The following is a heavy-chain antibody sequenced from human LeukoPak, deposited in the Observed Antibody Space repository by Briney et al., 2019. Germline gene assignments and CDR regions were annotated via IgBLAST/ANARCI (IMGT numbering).Heavy chain of an antibody. CDR2: IYYSGST. CDR3: ARNRYYYGSGNYGVPNWFDP. J-gene: IGHJ5*02. Sequence: KPSETLSLTCTVSGGSISSYYWSWIRQPPGKGLEWIGYIYYSGSTNYNPSLKSRVTISVDTSKNQFSLKLSSVTAADTAVYYCARNRYYYGSGNYGVPNWFDPWGQGTLVTVSS. D-gene: IGHD3-10*01. V-gene: IGHV4-59*08. CDR1: GGSISSYY.